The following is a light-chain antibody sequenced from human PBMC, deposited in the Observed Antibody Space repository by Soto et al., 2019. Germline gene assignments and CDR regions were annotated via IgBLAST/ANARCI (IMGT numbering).Light chain of an antibody. CDR1: ESISRH. CDR2: AAS. Sequence: DIQMTQSPSSLSAAAGDRITITCRASESISRHLNWYQQKPGQAPKLLIYAASTLQSGVPSRFSGSESGTEFTLTITSLEPEDLATYYCQQSYSSPHFGPGTTVD. V-gene: IGKV1-39*01. CDR3: QQSYSSPH. J-gene: IGKJ3*01.